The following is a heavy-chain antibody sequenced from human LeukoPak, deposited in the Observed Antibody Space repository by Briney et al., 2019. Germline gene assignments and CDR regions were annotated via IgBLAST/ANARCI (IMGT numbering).Heavy chain of an antibody. CDR2: ISSDGSIK. CDR3: VKEYHSRGFGAYFDY. Sequence: QAGGSLRPSCTASKFTFSHYGMQWVRQAPGKGLEWVAVISSDGSIKVYADSVKGRFTLSRDNSINTVDLQMNSLRAEDTAVYYCVKEYHSRGFGAYFDYWGQGTLVTVSS. J-gene: IGHJ4*02. CDR1: KFTFSHYG. D-gene: IGHD3-3*01. V-gene: IGHV3-30*18.